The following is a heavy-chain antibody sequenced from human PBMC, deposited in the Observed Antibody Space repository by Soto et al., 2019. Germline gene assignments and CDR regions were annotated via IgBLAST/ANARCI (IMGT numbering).Heavy chain of an antibody. Sequence: SETLSLTCAVYGGSFSGYYWSWIRQPPGKGLEWIGEINHSGSTNYNPSLKSRVTISVDTSKNQFSLKLSSVTAADTAVYYCARGLISRWFDPWGQGTLVTVSS. CDR1: GGSFSGYY. J-gene: IGHJ5*02. CDR3: ARGLISRWFDP. D-gene: IGHD2-15*01. V-gene: IGHV4-34*01. CDR2: INHSGST.